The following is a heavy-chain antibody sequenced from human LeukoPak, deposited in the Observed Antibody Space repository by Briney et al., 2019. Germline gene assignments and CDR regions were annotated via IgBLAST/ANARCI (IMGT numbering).Heavy chain of an antibody. V-gene: IGHV1-46*01. CDR1: GYTFTSYY. Sequence: ASVKVSCKASGYTFTSYYMRWVRQAPGQGLEWMGIINPSGGSTTYAQRFQGRVTMTSDTSTSTVYVELSSLRSDDTAVYYCARDWVAETGDRKPLDYWGQGTLVTVSS. J-gene: IGHJ4*02. CDR3: ARDWVAETGDRKPLDY. CDR2: INPSGGST. D-gene: IGHD7-27*01.